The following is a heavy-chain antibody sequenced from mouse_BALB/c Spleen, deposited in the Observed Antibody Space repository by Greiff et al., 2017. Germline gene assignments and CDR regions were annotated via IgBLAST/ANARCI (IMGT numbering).Heavy chain of an antibody. V-gene: IGHV14-1*02. Sequence: VQLKQSGPELVRPGASVKMSCKASGYTFTSYWMHWVKQRPGQGLEWIGRIDPANGNTKYDPKFQGKATITADTSSNTAYLQLSSLTSEDTAVYYCAREDGYSGFAYWGQGTLVTVSA. CDR2: IDPANGNT. D-gene: IGHD2-3*01. CDR3: AREDGYSGFAY. J-gene: IGHJ3*01. CDR1: GYTFTSYW.